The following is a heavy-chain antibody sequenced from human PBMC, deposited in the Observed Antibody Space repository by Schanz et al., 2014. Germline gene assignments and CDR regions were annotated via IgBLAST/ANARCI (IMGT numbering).Heavy chain of an antibody. CDR2: IGGSGDST. Sequence: EVQLLESGGGLVQPGGSLRLSCAASGFTFTNYAMTWVRQAPGKGLEWVSGIGGSGDSTHYADSVKGRFIISRDNSKNTFYLQVTSRRAEDPAVYYCAKVRVGASSYFAYWGRGTLVTVSS. CDR1: GFTFTNYA. CDR3: AKVRVGASSYFAY. J-gene: IGHJ4*02. V-gene: IGHV3-23*01. D-gene: IGHD1-26*01.